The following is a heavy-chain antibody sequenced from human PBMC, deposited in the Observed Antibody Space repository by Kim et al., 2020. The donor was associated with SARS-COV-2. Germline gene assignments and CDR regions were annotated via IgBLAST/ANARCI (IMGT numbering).Heavy chain of an antibody. D-gene: IGHD6-19*01. J-gene: IGHJ4*02. CDR3: ARGSGWAFDY. V-gene: IGHV1-3*01. CDR2: DDT. Sequence: DDTKYSQKFRGRGNITRDTTASTAYMELSSLRSEDTAVYYCARGSGWAFDYWGQGTLVTVAS.